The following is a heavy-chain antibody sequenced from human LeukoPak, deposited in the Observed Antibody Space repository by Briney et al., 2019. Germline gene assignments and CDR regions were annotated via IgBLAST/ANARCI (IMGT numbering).Heavy chain of an antibody. J-gene: IGHJ4*02. CDR3: ARVSGGYSGYYFDY. CDR2: ISAYNGNT. CDR1: GYTFTSYG. V-gene: IGHV1-18*01. Sequence: ASVKVSCKASGYTFTSYGISWVRQAPGQGLEWMGWISAYNGNTNYAQKLQGRVTMTTDTSTSTAYMELSSLRSEDTAVYYCARVSGGYSGYYFDYWGQGTLVTVSS. D-gene: IGHD3-22*01.